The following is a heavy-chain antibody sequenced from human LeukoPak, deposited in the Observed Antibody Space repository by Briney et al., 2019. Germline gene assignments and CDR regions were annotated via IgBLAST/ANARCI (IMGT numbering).Heavy chain of an antibody. D-gene: IGHD2-8*02. CDR1: GNTLTDLY. Sequence: ASVKVSCKTSGNTLTDLYIHWVRQAPGRGLEWMGWINPKVGATNYAQKFQGRVTMTRDTSVSTSYMELTRLTSDDTAVYYCARDRTYCPRDVCVRNDAFDVWGHGTMVTVSS. CDR3: ARDRTYCPRDVCVRNDAFDV. CDR2: INPKVGAT. V-gene: IGHV1-2*02. J-gene: IGHJ3*01.